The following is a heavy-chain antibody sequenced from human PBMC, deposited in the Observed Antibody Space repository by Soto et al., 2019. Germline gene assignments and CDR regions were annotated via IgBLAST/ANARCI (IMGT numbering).Heavy chain of an antibody. CDR1: GGSISSGDYY. V-gene: IGHV4-30-4*01. Sequence: SETLSLTCTVSGGSISSGDYYWSWIRQPPGKGLEWIGYIYHSGSTYYDPSVKSRVTISVDTSKNQFSLKVRSVTATDTAVYYCARELPRTNRFDPWGQGTLVTVSS. J-gene: IGHJ5*02. CDR2: IYHSGST. CDR3: ARELPRTNRFDP. D-gene: IGHD5-18*01.